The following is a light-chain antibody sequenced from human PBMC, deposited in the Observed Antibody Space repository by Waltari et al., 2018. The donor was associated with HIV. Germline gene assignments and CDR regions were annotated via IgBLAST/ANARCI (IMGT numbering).Light chain of an antibody. CDR2: YDS. J-gene: IGLJ1*01. CDR3: QVWDSSSDAYV. CDR1: NIGSQS. V-gene: IGLV3-21*04. Sequence: SYVLAQPPSVSVAPGKTARITCGGNNIGSQSVHWYQQKPGQAPVVVSYYDSDRPSGIPERFSGSNSGNTATLTISRVEAGDEADYYCQVWDSSSDAYVFGTGTKVTVL.